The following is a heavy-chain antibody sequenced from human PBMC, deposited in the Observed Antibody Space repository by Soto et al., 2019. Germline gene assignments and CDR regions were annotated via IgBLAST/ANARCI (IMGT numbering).Heavy chain of an antibody. Sequence: SVKVSCKASGFTFTSSAVQWVRQARGQRLEWIGWIVVGSGNTNYAQKFQERVTITRDMSTSTAYMELSSLRSEDTAVYYCAATTRRRVGATVSAYYYDMDVWGQGTTVTVS. CDR3: AATTRRRVGATVSAYYYDMDV. V-gene: IGHV1-58*01. CDR1: GFTFTSSA. CDR2: IVVGSGNT. D-gene: IGHD1-26*01. J-gene: IGHJ6*02.